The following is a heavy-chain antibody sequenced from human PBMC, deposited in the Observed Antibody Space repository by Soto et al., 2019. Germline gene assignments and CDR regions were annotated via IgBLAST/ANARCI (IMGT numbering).Heavy chain of an antibody. CDR2: IYHSGST. Sequence: QVQLQESGPGLVKPSGTLSLTCAVSGGSISSSNWWSWVRQPPGKGLGWIGEIYHSGSTNYNPSPKSRVPISGDKSQNPFSLKLSSVTAADTAGYYFARDRRMAQNWFDPWGQGTLVTVSS. J-gene: IGHJ5*02. V-gene: IGHV4-4*02. D-gene: IGHD2-8*01. CDR3: ARDRRMAQNWFDP. CDR1: GGSISSSNW.